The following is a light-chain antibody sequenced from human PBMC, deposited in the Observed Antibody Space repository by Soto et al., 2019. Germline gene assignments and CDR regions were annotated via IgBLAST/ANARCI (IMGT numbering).Light chain of an antibody. J-gene: IGKJ4*01. CDR3: QHYYTPPLT. Sequence: DIVMTQSPDSLSVSLGERATINLKSSQIILYSSNNKNYLAWYQQKPGQPPKLLFYWASTRESGVPDRFSGSGSGTDFTLTISSLQAEDVAVYYCQHYYTPPLTFGGGTKVDIK. V-gene: IGKV4-1*01. CDR1: QIILYSSNNKNY. CDR2: WAS.